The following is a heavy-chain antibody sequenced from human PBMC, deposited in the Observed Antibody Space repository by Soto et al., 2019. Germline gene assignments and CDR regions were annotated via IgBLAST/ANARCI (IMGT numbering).Heavy chain of an antibody. CDR3: VRGGGGGLFDP. V-gene: IGHV3-11*06. CDR1: GFTFVDSY. J-gene: IGHJ5*02. Sequence: PGGSLRLSCAGSGFTFVDSYMSWIRQAPGKGLEWLSYISPGSRYPAYADSVKGRFTISRDNAKRSPYLQMMSLTAEDTAIYYCVRGGGGGLFDPWGQGTMVTVSS. CDR2: ISPGSRYP. D-gene: IGHD2-15*01.